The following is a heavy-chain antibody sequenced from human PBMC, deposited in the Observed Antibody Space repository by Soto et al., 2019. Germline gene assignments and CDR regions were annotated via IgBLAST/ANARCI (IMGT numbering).Heavy chain of an antibody. D-gene: IGHD3-22*01. J-gene: IGHJ5*02. CDR3: VRGGLLPNGGTWYDP. Sequence: SETLSLTCAVSNASVSRGGYSWSWIRQSPVKGLEWVGYMYESGRTYYNPSLESRVTISADRSKHQLPLKLTSVTAEAPAESSCVRGGLLPNGGTWYDPWGQGTQVTVSS. CDR2: MYESGRT. CDR1: NASVSRGGYS. V-gene: IGHV4-30-2*06.